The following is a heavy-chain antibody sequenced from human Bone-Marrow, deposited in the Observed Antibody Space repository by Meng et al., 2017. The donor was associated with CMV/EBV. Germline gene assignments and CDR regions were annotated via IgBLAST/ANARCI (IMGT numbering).Heavy chain of an antibody. Sequence: QTLSPTCPISRDTVSSNSAALNWIRQSPSRGLEWLGRTYYRSKWYNEYAGSVKSRITINPDTSKNQFSLQLNSVTPEDTAVYYCAGSSDRSSVYPPNWLDPWGQGTLVTVSS. CDR1: RDTVSSNSAA. CDR2: TYYRSKWYN. D-gene: IGHD6-19*01. J-gene: IGHJ5*02. CDR3: AGSSDRSSVYPPNWLDP. V-gene: IGHV6-1*01.